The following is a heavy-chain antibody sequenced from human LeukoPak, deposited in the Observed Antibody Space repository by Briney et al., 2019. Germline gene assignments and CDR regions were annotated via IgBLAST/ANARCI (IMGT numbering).Heavy chain of an antibody. CDR2: IYYSGST. V-gene: IGHV4-39*01. Sequence: SETLSLTCTVPGGSITSSSYYWGWIRQPPGKGLEWLGSIYYSGSTYYNPSLKSLVTISVDTSKNQFALKLSSVPAADTAVYYCAGSIVATIDPLDYWGQGTLVTVSS. CDR1: GGSITSSSYY. D-gene: IGHD5-12*01. CDR3: AGSIVATIDPLDY. J-gene: IGHJ4*02.